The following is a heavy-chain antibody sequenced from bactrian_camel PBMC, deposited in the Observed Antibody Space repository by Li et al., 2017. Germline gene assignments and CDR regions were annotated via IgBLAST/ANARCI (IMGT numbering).Heavy chain of an antibody. J-gene: IGHJ4*01. Sequence: HVQLVESGGGLVQSGGSLRLSCVASGDTHNNYCMAWYHQGSGKGLEWVSSIYSDGTNIRYAKSVKGRFTISRDEAESMVYLQMNSLKAEDTALYYCATAEVGLPWLYWGQGTQVTVS. V-gene: IGHV3S6*01. CDR2: IYSDGTNI. CDR1: GDTHNNYC. CDR3: ATAEVGLPWLY. D-gene: IGHD5*01.